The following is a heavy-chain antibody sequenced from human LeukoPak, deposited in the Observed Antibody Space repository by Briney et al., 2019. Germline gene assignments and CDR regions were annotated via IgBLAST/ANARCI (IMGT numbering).Heavy chain of an antibody. V-gene: IGHV4-59*01. CDR1: GGFISSYY. Sequence: PSETLSLTCTVSGGFISSYYWSWIRQPPGKGLEWIGYNYYSGSTNYNPSLKSRVTISVDTSKNQFSLKLSSVTAADTAVYYCARGPGTTEGYFDYWGQGTLVTVSS. D-gene: IGHD1-1*01. J-gene: IGHJ4*02. CDR3: ARGPGTTEGYFDY. CDR2: NYYSGST.